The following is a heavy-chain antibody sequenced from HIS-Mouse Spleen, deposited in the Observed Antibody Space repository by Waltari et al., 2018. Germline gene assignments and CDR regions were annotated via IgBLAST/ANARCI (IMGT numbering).Heavy chain of an antibody. CDR1: GGSISSSSYY. D-gene: IGHD6-13*01. CDR3: AREIPYSSSWYDWYFDL. V-gene: IGHV4-39*07. Sequence: QLQLQESGPGLVKPSETLSLTCTVSGGSISSSSYYWGWIRQPPGKGLEWIGSIYYSGGTSCNPSLKSRVTISVDPSKNQFSRKLSSVTAADTAVYYCAREIPYSSSWYDWYFDLWGRGTLVTVSS. J-gene: IGHJ2*01. CDR2: IYYSGGT.